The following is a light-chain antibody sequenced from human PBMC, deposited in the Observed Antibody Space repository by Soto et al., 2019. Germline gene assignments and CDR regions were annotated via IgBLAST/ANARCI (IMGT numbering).Light chain of an antibody. V-gene: IGLV1-44*01. CDR1: RSNIGSNN. J-gene: IGLJ1*01. CDR2: NNH. Sequence: QPVLTQPPSASGIPGQRVTFSCSGSRSNIGSNNVNWYQQLPGTAPRLLTFNNHLRPSGVPDRFSGSKSGTSASLAISGLQSEDEGDYYCAAWDDSLDGYVFGTGTKLTVL. CDR3: AAWDDSLDGYV.